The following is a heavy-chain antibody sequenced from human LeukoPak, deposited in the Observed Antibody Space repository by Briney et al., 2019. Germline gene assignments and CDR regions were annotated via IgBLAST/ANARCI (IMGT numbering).Heavy chain of an antibody. CDR1: GITFSSYG. CDR3: AKDRPYISSWYGCSTP. D-gene: IGHD6-13*01. CDR2: ISHTGGSP. V-gene: IGHV3-23*01. J-gene: IGHJ5*02. Sequence: GGSLRLSCAASGITFSSYGMSWVQQVPGKGLEWVSSISHTGGSPYYADSVKGRFTVSRDNSKNTLYLQMHSLRAEDTAVYYCAKDRPYISSWYGCSTPWGQGTLVTVSS.